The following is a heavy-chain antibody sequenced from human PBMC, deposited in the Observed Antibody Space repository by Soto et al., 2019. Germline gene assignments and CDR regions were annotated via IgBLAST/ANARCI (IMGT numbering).Heavy chain of an antibody. CDR1: EDTFRNYA. Sequence: QVELVQSGAEVKKPGSSVKVSCQASEDTFRNYAISWVRQAPGQGLEWMGGIIPIFGTANYAQKFQGRVTITAGAFANTVYLELRSLRSEDTAVYYCASTKYDSSAYYYWYLGLWGRGTLVTVSS. V-gene: IGHV1-69*01. J-gene: IGHJ2*01. CDR2: IIPIFGTA. CDR3: ASTKYDSSAYYYWYLGL. D-gene: IGHD3-22*01.